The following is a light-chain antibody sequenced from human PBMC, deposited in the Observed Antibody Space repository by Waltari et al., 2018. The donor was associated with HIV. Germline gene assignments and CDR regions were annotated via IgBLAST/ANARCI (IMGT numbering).Light chain of an antibody. Sequence: QSVLTQPPSVSGAPGQNVTVPCTGSSSNIGTYYDVHWYQFLPGEVPKLLIYGNTIRPAGVPGRFSGSSSGTSASLAITGLQPADEADYYCQSYDNTVNGWVFGGGTRVTV. CDR2: GNT. CDR3: QSYDNTVNGWV. CDR1: SSNIGTYYD. J-gene: IGLJ3*02. V-gene: IGLV1-40*01.